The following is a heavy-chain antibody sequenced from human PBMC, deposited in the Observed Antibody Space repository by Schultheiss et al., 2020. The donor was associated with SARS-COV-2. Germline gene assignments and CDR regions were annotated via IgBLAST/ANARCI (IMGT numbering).Heavy chain of an antibody. V-gene: IGHV3-30*04. J-gene: IGHJ6*02. CDR2: ISYDGSNK. CDR3: ATSGHGMDV. CDR1: GFTFSSYA. D-gene: IGHD2-8*02. Sequence: GESLKISCAASGFTFSSYAMHWVRQAPGKGLEWVAVISYDGSNKYYADSVKGRFTISRDNSKNTLYLQMNSLRSDDTAVYYCATSGHGMDVWGQGTTVTVSS.